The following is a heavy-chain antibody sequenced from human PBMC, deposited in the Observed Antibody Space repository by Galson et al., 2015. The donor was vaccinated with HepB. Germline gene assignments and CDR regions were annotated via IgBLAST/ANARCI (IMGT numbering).Heavy chain of an antibody. D-gene: IGHD6-13*01. CDR1: GFTFSDYY. V-gene: IGHV3-11*06. CDR2: ISSSSSYT. CDR3: ARHYSGSWYLVGPPEVWFDP. J-gene: IGHJ5*02. Sequence: SLRLSCAASGFTFSDYYMSWIRQAPGKGLERVSYISSSSSYTNYADSVKGRFTISRDNAKNSLYLQMNSLRAEDTAVYYCARHYSGSWYLVGPPEVWFDPWGQGTLVTVSS.